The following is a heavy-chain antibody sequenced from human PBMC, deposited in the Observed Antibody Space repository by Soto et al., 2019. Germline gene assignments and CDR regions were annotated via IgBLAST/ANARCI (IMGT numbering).Heavy chain of an antibody. CDR1: GFTFENYA. CDR3: AKDSWAIFGVPAGEYYAMDV. V-gene: IGHV3-23*01. CDR2: ISGSGGTT. Sequence: WSLRLSCVASGFTFENYAMSWVRQAPGKGLEWVSAISGSGGTTYYSDSVKGRFTISRDNSKNTVYLQMNDLRVEDAAEYFCAKDSWAIFGVPAGEYYAMDVWGQGTTV. D-gene: IGHD3-3*01. J-gene: IGHJ6*02.